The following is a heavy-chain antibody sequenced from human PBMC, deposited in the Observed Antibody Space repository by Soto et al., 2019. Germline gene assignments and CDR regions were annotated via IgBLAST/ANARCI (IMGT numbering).Heavy chain of an antibody. CDR1: GGTFSSYA. J-gene: IGHJ2*01. Sequence: QVQLVQSGAEVKKPGSSVKVSCKASGGTFSSYAISWERQAPGQGLEWMGGIIPLFGRANYAQKFQGRVTITAAASTSTAYMELSSLRSEDTAVYYCAQTLGLAAAGPGRFDLWGRGTLVTVSS. V-gene: IGHV1-69*12. CDR2: IIPLFGRA. D-gene: IGHD6-25*01. CDR3: AQTLGLAAAGPGRFDL.